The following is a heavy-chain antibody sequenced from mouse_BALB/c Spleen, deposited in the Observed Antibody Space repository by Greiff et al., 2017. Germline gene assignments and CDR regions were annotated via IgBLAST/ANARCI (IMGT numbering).Heavy chain of an antibody. CDR2: ISYSGST. CDR1: GYSITSDYA. CDR3: AIYYGNPYAMDY. V-gene: IGHV3-2*02. J-gene: IGHJ4*01. Sequence: EVKVEESGPGLVKPSQSLSLTCTVTGYSITSDYAWNWIRQFPGNKLEWMGYISYSGSTSYNPSLKSRISITRDTSKNQFFLQLNSVTTEDTATYYCAIYYGNPYAMDYWGQGTSVTVSS. D-gene: IGHD2-1*01.